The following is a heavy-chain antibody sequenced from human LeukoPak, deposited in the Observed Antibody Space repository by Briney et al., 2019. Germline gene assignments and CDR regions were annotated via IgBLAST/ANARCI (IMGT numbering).Heavy chain of an antibody. CDR3: ARDNSRGFDY. CDR2: ISYDGSNK. Sequence: GGSLRLSCAASGFTFSSYAMHWVRQAPSKGLEWVAVISYDGSNKYYADSVKGRFTISRDNSKNTLYLQMDSLRAEDTAVYYCARDNSRGFDYWGQGTLVTVSS. D-gene: IGHD4-11*01. V-gene: IGHV3-30-3*01. CDR1: GFTFSSYA. J-gene: IGHJ4*02.